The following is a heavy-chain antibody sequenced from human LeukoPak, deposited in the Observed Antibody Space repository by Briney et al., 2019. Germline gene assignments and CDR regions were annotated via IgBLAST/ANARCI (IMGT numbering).Heavy chain of an antibody. Sequence: GGSLRLSCAASGFTFSTYTMYWVRHPPGKRLEWVSIIGSSGGGIHYADSVKGRFTISRDNSKNALYLQMNSLRVEDTAVYYCAQSSSQYYYGMDVWGQGTTVTVSS. CDR2: IGSSGGGI. D-gene: IGHD6-13*01. CDR3: AQSSSQYYYGMDV. CDR1: GFTFSTYT. V-gene: IGHV3-23*01. J-gene: IGHJ6*02.